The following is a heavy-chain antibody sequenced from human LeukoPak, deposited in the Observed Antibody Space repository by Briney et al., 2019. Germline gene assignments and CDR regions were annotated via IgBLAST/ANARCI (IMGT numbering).Heavy chain of an antibody. D-gene: IGHD5-12*01. CDR1: GFTFSSYG. V-gene: IGHV3-48*04. J-gene: IGHJ4*02. CDR3: ARDRSGFSGYDFFDY. CDR2: ISSSGSTI. Sequence: GGSLRLSCAASGFTFSSYGMSWVRQAPGKGLEWVSYISSSGSTIYYADSVKGRFTISRDNAKNSLYLQMNSLRAEDTAVYYCARDRSGFSGYDFFDYWGQGTLATVSS.